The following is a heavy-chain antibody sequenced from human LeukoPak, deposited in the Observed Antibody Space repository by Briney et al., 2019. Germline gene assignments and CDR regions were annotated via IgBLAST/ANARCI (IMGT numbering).Heavy chain of an antibody. Sequence: GGSLRLSCAASGFTFSSYGMHWVRQAPGKGLEWVAFIRYDGSNKYYADSVKGRFTISRDNSKNTLYLQMNSLRAEDTAVYYCARGAGIAAAGDAFDIWGQGTMVTVSS. CDR2: IRYDGSNK. V-gene: IGHV3-30*02. CDR3: ARGAGIAAAGDAFDI. J-gene: IGHJ3*02. D-gene: IGHD6-13*01. CDR1: GFTFSSYG.